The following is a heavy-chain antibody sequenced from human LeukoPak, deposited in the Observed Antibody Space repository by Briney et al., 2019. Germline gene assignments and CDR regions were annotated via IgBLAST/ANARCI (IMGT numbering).Heavy chain of an antibody. Sequence: SETLSLTCAVYGGSFSGYYWSWIRQPPGKGLEWIGEINHSGSTNYNPSLKSRVTISVDTSKNQFSLKLSSVTAADTAVYYCARDKDTANYDYWGQGTLVTVSS. CDR3: ARDKDTANYDY. J-gene: IGHJ4*02. CDR1: GGSFSGYY. D-gene: IGHD5-18*01. V-gene: IGHV4-34*01. CDR2: INHSGST.